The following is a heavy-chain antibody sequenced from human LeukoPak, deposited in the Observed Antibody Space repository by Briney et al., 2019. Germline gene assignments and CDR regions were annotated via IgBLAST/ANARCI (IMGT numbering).Heavy chain of an antibody. J-gene: IGHJ4*02. CDR1: GYTFTTSW. V-gene: IGHV5-51*01. CDR2: IYPGDSDT. Sequence: GEYLKISCQGSGYTFTTSWIGWVRQMPGKGLEWMGIIYPGDSDTRYSPSFQGQVTISVDKSISTAFLQWSSLKASDTAMYYCARARFCSSGTCYAEDWGQGTLVTVSS. CDR3: ARARFCSSGTCYAED. D-gene: IGHD2-15*01.